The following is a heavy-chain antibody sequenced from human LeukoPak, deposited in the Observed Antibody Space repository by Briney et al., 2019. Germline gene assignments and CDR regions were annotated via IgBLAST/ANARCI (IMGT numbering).Heavy chain of an antibody. Sequence: EASVKVSCKASGYTFTIYAMNWVRQAPGQGLEWMGWINTNTGNPAYAQGFTGRFVFSLDTSVSTAYLQTSSLKADDTAVYYCAREVAIGRAAMEGLLHWGQGTLVTVSS. CDR2: INTNTGNP. CDR1: GYTFTIYA. J-gene: IGHJ4*02. V-gene: IGHV7-4-1*02. D-gene: IGHD5-18*01. CDR3: AREVAIGRAAMEGLLH.